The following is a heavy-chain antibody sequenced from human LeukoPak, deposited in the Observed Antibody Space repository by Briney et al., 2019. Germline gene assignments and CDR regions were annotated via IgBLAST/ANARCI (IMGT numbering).Heavy chain of an antibody. CDR2: IIPIFGTA. CDR1: GGTFSSYA. Sequence: ASVKVSCKASGGTFSSYAISWVRQAPGQGLEWMGRIIPIFGTANYAQKFQGRVTITTDESTNTAYMELSSLRSEDTAVYYCARGGSTDEAPYYYCYMDVWGKGTTVTVSS. D-gene: IGHD3-16*01. J-gene: IGHJ6*03. V-gene: IGHV1-69*05. CDR3: ARGGSTDEAPYYYCYMDV.